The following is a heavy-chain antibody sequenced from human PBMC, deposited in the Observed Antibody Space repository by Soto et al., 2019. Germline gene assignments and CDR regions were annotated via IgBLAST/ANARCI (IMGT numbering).Heavy chain of an antibody. CDR3: ARGGAEYYDSSGYYLAGMDV. Sequence: GASVKVSCKASGGTFSSYAISWVRQAPGQGLEWMGGTIPIFGTANYAQKFQGRVTITADKSTSTAYMELSSLRSEDTAVYYCARGGAEYYDSSGYYLAGMDVWGQGTTVTVSS. V-gene: IGHV1-69*06. CDR2: TIPIFGTA. CDR1: GGTFSSYA. J-gene: IGHJ6*02. D-gene: IGHD3-22*01.